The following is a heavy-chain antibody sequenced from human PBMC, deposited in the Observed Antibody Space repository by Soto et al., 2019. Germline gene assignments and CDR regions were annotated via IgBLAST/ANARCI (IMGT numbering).Heavy chain of an antibody. J-gene: IGHJ4*02. Sequence: QITLKESGPTLVKPTQTLTLTCSFSGFSLSTRGVGVGWIRQPPGKALEWLALIFWDDDKWYSPSLRTRLTITEHTSKDQVVLTTTNMDSVDTATYCCAHRSRGYAYSFDQWAQGTLVPVAS. CDR3: AHRSRGYAYSFDQ. V-gene: IGHV2-5*02. CDR1: GFSLSTRGVG. CDR2: IFWDDDK. D-gene: IGHD5-12*01.